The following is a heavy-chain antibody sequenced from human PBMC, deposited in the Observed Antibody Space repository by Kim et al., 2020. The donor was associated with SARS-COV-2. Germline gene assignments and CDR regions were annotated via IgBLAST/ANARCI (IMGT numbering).Heavy chain of an antibody. CDR3: VKREPGYSSAWPYGLDV. J-gene: IGHJ6*02. V-gene: IGHV3-33*06. Sequence: GGSLRLSCAASGFTFSSYGMHWVRQAPGKGLEWVAVIWYDGSNEYYADSVKGRFTISRDNSKSTLYLQMNSLRAEDTAVYYCVKREPGYSSAWPYGLDVWGQGTTVTVSS. D-gene: IGHD6-19*01. CDR2: IWYDGSNE. CDR1: GFTFSSYG.